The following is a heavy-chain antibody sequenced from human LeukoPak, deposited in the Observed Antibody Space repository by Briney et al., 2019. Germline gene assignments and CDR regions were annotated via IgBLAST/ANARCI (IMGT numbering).Heavy chain of an antibody. CDR2: ISAYNGNT. V-gene: IGHV1-18*01. CDR1: GYTFTSYG. J-gene: IGHJ4*02. CDR3: ARGREPVYWYGSGSYCFDY. Sequence: ASVKVSCKASGYTFTSYGISWVRQAPGQGLEWMGWISAYNGNTNYAQKLQGRVTMTTDTSTSTAYMELRSLRSDDTAVYYCARGREPVYWYGSGSYCFDYWGQGTLVTVSS. D-gene: IGHD3-10*01.